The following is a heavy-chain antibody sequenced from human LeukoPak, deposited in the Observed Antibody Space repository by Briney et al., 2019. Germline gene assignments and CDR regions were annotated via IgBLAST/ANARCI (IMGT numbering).Heavy chain of an antibody. CDR2: ISGSAYST. CDR1: GFTFSSYA. V-gene: IGHV3-23*01. J-gene: IGHJ4*02. Sequence: GGSLRLSCAASGFTFSSYAMSWVRQAPGKGLEWVSAISGSAYSTYYADSVRGRFTISRDNSKNTLYLQMNSLRAEDTAVYYCAKETVAAPPIDYWGQGTLDTVSP. CDR3: AKETVAAPPIDY. D-gene: IGHD6-19*01.